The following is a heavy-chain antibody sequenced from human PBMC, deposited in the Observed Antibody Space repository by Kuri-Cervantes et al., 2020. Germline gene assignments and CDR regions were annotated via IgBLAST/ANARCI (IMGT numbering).Heavy chain of an antibody. Sequence: ASVKVSCKASGGTFSSYAISWVRQAPGKGLEWMGGFDPEDGETIYAQKFQGRVTMTEDTSTDTAYMELSSLRSEDTAVYYCATGASLEYGDHVYYFDYWGQGTLVTVSS. J-gene: IGHJ4*02. CDR2: FDPEDGET. D-gene: IGHD4-17*01. V-gene: IGHV1-24*01. CDR1: GGTFSSYA. CDR3: ATGASLEYGDHVYYFDY.